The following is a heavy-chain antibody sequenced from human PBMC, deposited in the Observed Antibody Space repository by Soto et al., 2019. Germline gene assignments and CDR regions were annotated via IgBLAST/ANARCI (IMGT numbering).Heavy chain of an antibody. CDR2: ISAYNGNT. D-gene: IGHD3-9*01. Sequence: GVSVKVSCKASGYTFTSYGISWVRKAPGQGLEWMGWISAYNGNTNYAQKLQGRVTMTTDTSTSTAYMELRSLRSDDTAVYYCAGDSSDILTGYSPIPHDYGMDVWGQGTTVTVSS. CDR1: GYTFTSYG. V-gene: IGHV1-18*04. CDR3: AGDSSDILTGYSPIPHDYGMDV. J-gene: IGHJ6*02.